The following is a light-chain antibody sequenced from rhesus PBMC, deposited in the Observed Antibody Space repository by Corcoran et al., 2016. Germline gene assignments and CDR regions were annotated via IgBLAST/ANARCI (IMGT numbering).Light chain of an antibody. Sequence: DIQMTQSPSSLSASVGDTVTITCRTSQGISPWLAWYQQAPGKAPKHIIYGASSLQIGVPKRFSGSGSGTHFRFTNSSLPFEDFGSYCCQQYNRRPYSFGQGPKVEI. CDR1: QGISPW. CDR2: GAS. V-gene: IGKV1-22*01. J-gene: IGKJ2*01. CDR3: QQYNRRPYS.